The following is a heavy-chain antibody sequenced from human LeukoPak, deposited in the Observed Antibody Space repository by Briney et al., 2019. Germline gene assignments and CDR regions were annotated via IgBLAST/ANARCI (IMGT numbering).Heavy chain of an antibody. D-gene: IGHD6-19*01. J-gene: IGHJ6*03. CDR2: ISYDGSNK. V-gene: IGHV3-30*04. Sequence: GGSLRLSCAASGFTFNSYSMHWVRQAPGKGLEWVAVISYDGSNKYYADSVKGRFTISRDNSKNTLYLQMNSLRAEDTAVYYCARALTPVAGTGDRYYYYMDVWGKGTTVTVSS. CDR3: ARALTPVAGTGDRYYYYMDV. CDR1: GFTFNSYS.